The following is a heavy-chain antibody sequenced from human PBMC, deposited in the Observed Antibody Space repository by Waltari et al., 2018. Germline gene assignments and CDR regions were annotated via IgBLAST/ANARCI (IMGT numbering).Heavy chain of an antibody. J-gene: IGHJ4*02. CDR2: IYYSGST. CDR1: GYPISSGYY. D-gene: IGHD3-3*01. V-gene: IGHV4-61*01. CDR3: ARDWNGYHQFDY. Sequence: QVQLQESGPGLGKPSETLSLTCAVSGYPISSGYYWSWIRQPPGKGLEWIGYIYYSGSTNYNPSLKSRVTISVDTSKNQFSLKLSSVTAADTAVYYCARDWNGYHQFDYWGQGTLVTVSS.